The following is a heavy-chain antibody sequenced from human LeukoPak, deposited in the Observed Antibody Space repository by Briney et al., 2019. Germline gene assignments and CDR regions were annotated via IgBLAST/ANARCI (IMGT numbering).Heavy chain of an antibody. CDR2: ISYDGSNK. V-gene: IGHV3-30*18. CDR1: GFTFSSYG. J-gene: IGHJ4*02. D-gene: IGHD6-19*01. Sequence: QPGRSLRLSCAASGFTFSSYGMHWVRQAPGKGLEWVAVISYDGSNKYYADSVKGRFTISRDNSKDTLYLQMNSLRAEDTAVYYCAKDRGYSSGWYDYWGQGTLVTVSS. CDR3: AKDRGYSSGWYDY.